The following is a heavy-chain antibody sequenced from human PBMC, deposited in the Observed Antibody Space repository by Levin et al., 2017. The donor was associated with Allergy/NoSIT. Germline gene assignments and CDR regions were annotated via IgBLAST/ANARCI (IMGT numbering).Heavy chain of an antibody. CDR3: AKDSLHEEVSANFWYFDL. D-gene: IGHD2-15*01. V-gene: IGHV3-23*01. CDR2: ISGSGGGT. Sequence: GGSLRLSCAASGLTFSSYAVNWVRRAPGKGLEWVSVISGSGGGTFYADPVKGRFTISRDNSKNTVFLQMHSLRVEDTAIYYCAKDSLHEEVSANFWYFDLWGRGTLVTVSS. CDR1: GLTFSSYA. J-gene: IGHJ2*01.